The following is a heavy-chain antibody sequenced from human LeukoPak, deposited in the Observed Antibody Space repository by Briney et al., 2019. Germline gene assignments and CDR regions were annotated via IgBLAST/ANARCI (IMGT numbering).Heavy chain of an antibody. V-gene: IGHV1-2*02. J-gene: IGHJ3*02. D-gene: IGHD3-16*01. Sequence: ASVKLSCTASGYTFTGYYMHWMRQAPGQGLEWMGWINPNSGGTNYAQKFQGRVTMTRDTSISTAYMELSRLRSDDTAVYYCARDPGFTFGGVGAFDIWGQGTMVTVSS. CDR1: GYTFTGYY. CDR3: ARDPGFTFGGVGAFDI. CDR2: INPNSGGT.